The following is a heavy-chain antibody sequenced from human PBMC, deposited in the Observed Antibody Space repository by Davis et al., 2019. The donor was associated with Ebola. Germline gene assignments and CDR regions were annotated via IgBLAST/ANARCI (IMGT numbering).Heavy chain of an antibody. J-gene: IGHJ4*02. V-gene: IGHV5-51*01. CDR2: IYPDDSDT. Sequence: GESLKISCQGSGYRFTTYWIGWVRQMPGKGLDWMGIIYPDDSDTRYSPSFQGQVTISADKSISTAYLQWSSLKASDTAMYYCARLTAAVDYWGQGTLVTVSS. CDR3: ARLTAAVDY. D-gene: IGHD6-13*01. CDR1: GYRFTTYW.